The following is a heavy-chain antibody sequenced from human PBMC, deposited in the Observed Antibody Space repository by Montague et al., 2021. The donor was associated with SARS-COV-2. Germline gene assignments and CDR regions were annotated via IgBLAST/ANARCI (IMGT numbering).Heavy chain of an antibody. J-gene: IGHJ4*02. D-gene: IGHD4-17*01. Sequence: SETLSLTCAVYGGSFSGYYWCWIRQPPGKGLEWIGEINHSGSTNYNPSLKSRVTISVDTSKNQFSLKLSSVTAAATAVYYCARGSTVTHYWGQGTLVTVSS. V-gene: IGHV4-34*01. CDR3: ARGSTVTHY. CDR1: GGSFSGYY. CDR2: INHSGST.